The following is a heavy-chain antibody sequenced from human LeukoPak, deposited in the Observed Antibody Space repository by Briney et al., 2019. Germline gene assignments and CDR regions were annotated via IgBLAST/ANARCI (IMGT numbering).Heavy chain of an antibody. J-gene: IGHJ4*02. Sequence: SVKVSCKASGGTLSNYAISWVRQAPGQGLEWMGRIIPFLDITDYAQKFQGRVTISADKSTNTAYMELSSLRSEDTAVYFCARGRRDRTRHLDYWGQGTLVTVSS. CDR2: IIPFLDIT. V-gene: IGHV1-69*04. D-gene: IGHD5-24*01. CDR1: GGTLSNYA. CDR3: ARGRRDRTRHLDY.